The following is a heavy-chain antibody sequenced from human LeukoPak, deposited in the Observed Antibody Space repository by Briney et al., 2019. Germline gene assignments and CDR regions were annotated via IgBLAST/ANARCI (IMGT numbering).Heavy chain of an antibody. CDR2: ISYDGSNK. Sequence: GGSLRLSCAASGFTFSSYAMHWVRQAPGKGQEWVAVISYDGSNKYYADSVKGRFTISRDNSKNTLYLQMNSLRAEDTAVYYCARNKLSIVVVPAAIDYWGQGTLVTVSS. D-gene: IGHD2-2*01. V-gene: IGHV3-30-3*01. CDR3: ARNKLSIVVVPAAIDY. J-gene: IGHJ4*02. CDR1: GFTFSSYA.